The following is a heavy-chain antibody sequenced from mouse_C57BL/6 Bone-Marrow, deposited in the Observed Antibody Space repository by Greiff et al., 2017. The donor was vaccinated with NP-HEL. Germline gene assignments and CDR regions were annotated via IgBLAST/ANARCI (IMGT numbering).Heavy chain of an antibody. CDR3: ARGELPGFAY. J-gene: IGHJ3*01. CDR1: GYTFTSYG. V-gene: IGHV1-81*01. Sequence: VQLQQSGAELARPGASVKLSCKASGYTFTSYGISWVKQRTGQGLEWIGEIYPRSGNTYYNEKFKGKATRTADKSSSTAYMELRSLTSEDSAGYFCARGELPGFAYWGQGTLVTVSA. CDR2: IYPRSGNT.